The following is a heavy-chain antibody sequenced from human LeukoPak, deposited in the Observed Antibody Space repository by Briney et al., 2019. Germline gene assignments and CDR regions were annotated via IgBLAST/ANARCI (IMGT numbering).Heavy chain of an antibody. V-gene: IGHV4-34*01. CDR2: INHSGST. CDR1: GGSFSGYY. D-gene: IGHD6-19*01. CDR3: ASSSGWRPFAY. J-gene: IGHJ4*02. Sequence: PSETLSLTCAVYGGSFSGYYWSWIRQPPGKGMEWLGEINHSGSTHYNPSLQTRVTISVDTFKNQFSLKLSSVTAADTAVYYCASSSGWRPFAYWGEGTLVTVSS.